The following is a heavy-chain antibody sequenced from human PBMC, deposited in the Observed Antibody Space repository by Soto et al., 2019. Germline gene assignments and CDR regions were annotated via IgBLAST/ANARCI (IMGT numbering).Heavy chain of an antibody. J-gene: IGHJ4*02. V-gene: IGHV4-39*01. CDR1: GGSISSNSYY. D-gene: IGHD3-16*01. CDR3: ARHAAYDSVWGKSDGSDY. Sequence: QLQLQESGPGLVKPSETLSLACTVSGGSISSNSYYWDWIRQPPGKGLEWIGSMYYSGATYHNTSLQSRVTISVDTCKNQFSLHLSSVTAADTAVYYFARHAAYDSVWGKSDGSDYWGQGTLVTVSS. CDR2: MYYSGAT.